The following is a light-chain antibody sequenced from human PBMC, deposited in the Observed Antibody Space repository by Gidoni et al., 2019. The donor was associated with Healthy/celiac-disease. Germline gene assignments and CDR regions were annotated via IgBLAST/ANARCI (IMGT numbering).Light chain of an antibody. CDR3: QQSYSTPRT. CDR2: AAS. J-gene: IGKJ1*01. Sequence: IQMPQSPSSLSASVGDRVTITCRASQSISSYLNWYQQKPGKAPKLLIYAASSLQSGVPSRFSGSGSGTDFTLTISRLQPEDFATYYCQQSYSTPRTCGQGTKVEIK. CDR1: QSISSY. V-gene: IGKV1-39*01.